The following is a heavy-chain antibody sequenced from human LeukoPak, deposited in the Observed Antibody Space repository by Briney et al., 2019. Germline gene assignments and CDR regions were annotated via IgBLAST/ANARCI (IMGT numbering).Heavy chain of an antibody. CDR1: GFTFSNYW. J-gene: IGHJ3*02. CDR3: ARGGSPPEALGDALNI. CDR2: SNSEGRSI. Sequence: GGSLRLSCAASGFTFSNYWMHWVRQAPGKGLVRVSRSNSEGRSIIYADSVKGRFTISRDNAKNTLYLQMNSLRVEDTAVYYCARGGSPPEALGDALNIWGQGTMVTVSS. D-gene: IGHD1-26*01. V-gene: IGHV3-74*01.